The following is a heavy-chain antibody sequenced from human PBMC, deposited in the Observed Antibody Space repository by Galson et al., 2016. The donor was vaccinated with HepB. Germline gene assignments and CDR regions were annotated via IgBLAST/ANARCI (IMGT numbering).Heavy chain of an antibody. CDR2: IFHTGRP. V-gene: IGHV4-59*08. CDR1: GGSSRSFY. CDR3: ARQTSVLTGSAFDI. Sequence: SLTCTVSGGSSRSFYWSWIRQPPGKRLEWIGHIFHTGRPTYTRSLKSRVTISVDTSKNQVSLKLSSVTAADTALYYCARQTSVLTGSAFDIWGQGTMVTVSS. J-gene: IGHJ3*02. D-gene: IGHD4-23*01.